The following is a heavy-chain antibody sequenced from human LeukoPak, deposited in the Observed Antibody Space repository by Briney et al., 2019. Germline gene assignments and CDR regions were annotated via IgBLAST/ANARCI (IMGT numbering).Heavy chain of an antibody. V-gene: IGHV3-49*03. CDR1: GFTFADYA. CDR3: GRAPRPVAWNWFDP. CDR2: IRSKAYGGTT. J-gene: IGHJ5*02. Sequence: GGSLRLSCRTSGFTFADYALSWFRQALGKGLEWVGFIRSKAYGGTTENAASLKDRFTISRDDSTSVAYLHMKSLKTEDTAVYYCGRAPRPVAWNWFDPWGQGTLVTVSS. D-gene: IGHD2-15*01.